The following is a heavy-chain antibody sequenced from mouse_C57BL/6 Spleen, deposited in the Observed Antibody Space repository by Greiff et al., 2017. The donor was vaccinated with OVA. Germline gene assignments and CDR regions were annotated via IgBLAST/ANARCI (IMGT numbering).Heavy chain of an antibody. CDR3: ARARDGNLYAMDY. J-gene: IGHJ4*01. Sequence: QVQLQQPGAELVKPGASVKLSCKASGYTFTSYWMQWVKQRPGQGLEWIGEIDPSDSYTNYNQKFKDKATLTVDKSSSTAYMQLSSLTSEDSAVYYCARARDGNLYAMDYWGQGTSVTVSS. D-gene: IGHD2-1*01. CDR1: GYTFTSYW. V-gene: IGHV1-50*01. CDR2: IDPSDSYT.